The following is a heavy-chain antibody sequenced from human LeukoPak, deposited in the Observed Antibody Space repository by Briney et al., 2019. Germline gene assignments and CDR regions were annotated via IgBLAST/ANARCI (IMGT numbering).Heavy chain of an antibody. CDR3: ARDLKGLIVLMD. J-gene: IGHJ4*02. CDR1: GGSISSGDYY. D-gene: IGHD2-8*01. Sequence: PSETLSLTCTVSGGSISSGDYYWSWIRQPPGKGLEWIGYIYYSGSTYYTPSLKSRVTVSVDTSKNQFSLKLSSVTAADTAVYYCARDLKGLIVLMDWGQGILVTVSS. CDR2: IYYSGST. V-gene: IGHV4-30-4*01.